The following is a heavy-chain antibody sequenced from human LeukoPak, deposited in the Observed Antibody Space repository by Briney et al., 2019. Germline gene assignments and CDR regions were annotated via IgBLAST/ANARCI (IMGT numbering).Heavy chain of an antibody. J-gene: IGHJ6*03. CDR2: INHSGST. CDR3: ARGMDDYGDYEGHSRYYYYMDV. D-gene: IGHD4-17*01. V-gene: IGHV4-34*01. CDR1: GGSFSGDY. Sequence: PSETLSLTCAVYGGSFSGDYWSWIRQPPGKGLEWIGEINHSGSTNYNPSLKSRVTISVDTSKNQFSLKLSSVTAADTAVYYCARGMDDYGDYEGHSRYYYYMDVWGKGTTVTVSS.